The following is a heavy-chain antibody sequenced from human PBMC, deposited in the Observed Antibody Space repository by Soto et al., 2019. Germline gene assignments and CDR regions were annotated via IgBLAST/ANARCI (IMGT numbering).Heavy chain of an antibody. D-gene: IGHD5-18*01. V-gene: IGHV3-74*01. CDR1: GFVFSSDW. J-gene: IGHJ4*02. CDR3: ARDSPSGYSYGYDY. CDR2: INTDGSST. Sequence: GGSLRLSCAASGFVFSSDWMHWVRQAPGKGLVWVSRINTDGSSTAYADSVKGRFTISRDNVKNTVHLQMNSLRAEDTAVYYCARDSPSGYSYGYDYWGQGTLVTVSS.